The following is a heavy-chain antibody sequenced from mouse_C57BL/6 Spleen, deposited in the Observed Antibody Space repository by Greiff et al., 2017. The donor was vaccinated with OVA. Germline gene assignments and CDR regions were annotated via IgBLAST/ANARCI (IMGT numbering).Heavy chain of an antibody. CDR2: ISSGSSTI. CDR3: ARSSRDY. J-gene: IGHJ2*01. V-gene: IGHV5-17*01. Sequence: EVQLVESGGGLVKPGGSLKLSCAASGFTFSDYGMHWVRQAPEKGLEWVAYISSGSSTIYYADTVKGRFTISRDNAKNTLFVQMTSLRSEDTAMYYCARSSRDYWGQGTTLTVSS. CDR1: GFTFSDYG.